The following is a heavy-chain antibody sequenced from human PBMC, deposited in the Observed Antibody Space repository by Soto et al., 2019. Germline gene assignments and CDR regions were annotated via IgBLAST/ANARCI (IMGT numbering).Heavy chain of an antibody. CDR1: GGSISNYY. D-gene: IGHD2-15*01. CDR3: ARGYCSGGSCYDWVWFDP. Sequence: SETLSLTCTVSGGSISNYYWSWIRQPPGKGLEWIGYFYYTGITNYNPSIKSRISMSVDTSKNQFSLKLSSVTAADTAVYYCARGYCSGGSCYDWVWFDPWGQGTLVTVSS. J-gene: IGHJ5*02. V-gene: IGHV4-59*12. CDR2: FYYTGIT.